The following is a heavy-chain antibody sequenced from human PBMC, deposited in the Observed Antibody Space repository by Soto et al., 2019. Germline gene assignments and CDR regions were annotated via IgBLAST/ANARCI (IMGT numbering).Heavy chain of an antibody. Sequence: PGGSLILSCAASGFNFNHYCMAWVRQAPGKGLEWVSVISGSGGTTYYADSVKGRFTISRDNSKSTVYLQMNSLRVEDTALYSCAKVIVLGASTIEFWGPGTLVTVSS. V-gene: IGHV3-23*01. J-gene: IGHJ4*02. CDR1: GFNFNHYC. CDR2: ISGSGGTT. CDR3: AKVIVLGASTIEF. D-gene: IGHD6-6*01.